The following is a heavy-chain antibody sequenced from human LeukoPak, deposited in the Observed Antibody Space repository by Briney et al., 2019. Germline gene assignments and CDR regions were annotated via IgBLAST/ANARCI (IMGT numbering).Heavy chain of an antibody. V-gene: IGHV3-15*01. J-gene: IGHJ4*02. D-gene: IGHD7-27*01. CDR2: ISTRTHGGTT. CDR1: GFTFSDAW. Sequence: TPGGSLRLSCGASGFTFSDAWMAWVRQAPGEGGGGGGRISTRTHGGTTDYAAPLKGRFTISRDDSKTTLYLQMNSLKTEDTAVYYCATEFWGSFNYWGQGALVTVSS. CDR3: ATEFWGSFNY.